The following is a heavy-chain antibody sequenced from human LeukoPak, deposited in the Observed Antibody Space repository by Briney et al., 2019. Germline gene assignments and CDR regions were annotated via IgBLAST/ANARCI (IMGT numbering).Heavy chain of an antibody. Sequence: PSETLSLTCTVSGGSISSGSYYWSWIRQPAGKGLEWIGRIYTSGSTNYNPSLKSRVTISVDTSKNQFSLKLSSVTAADTAVYYCATSYYYDSSGYFGSWGQGTLVTVSS. J-gene: IGHJ4*02. CDR1: GGSISSGSYY. CDR3: ATSYYYDSSGYFGS. CDR2: IYTSGST. V-gene: IGHV4-61*02. D-gene: IGHD3-22*01.